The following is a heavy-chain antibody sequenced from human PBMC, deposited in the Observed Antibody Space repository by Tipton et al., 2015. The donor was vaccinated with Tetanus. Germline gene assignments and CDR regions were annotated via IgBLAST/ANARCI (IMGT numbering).Heavy chain of an antibody. CDR2: NSGYSGNT. CDR3: ARLVKQWLVPEDY. D-gene: IGHD6-19*01. Sequence: QSGAEVKQPGASVKVSCKASGYTFTNYGINWVRQAPGQGLEWMGWNSGYSGNTIYARKVQGRVTMTTDTSTNTAYLELRSLRSDDTAVYFCARLVKQWLVPEDYWGQGTLVTVSS. J-gene: IGHJ4*02. CDR1: GYTFTNYG. V-gene: IGHV1-18*01.